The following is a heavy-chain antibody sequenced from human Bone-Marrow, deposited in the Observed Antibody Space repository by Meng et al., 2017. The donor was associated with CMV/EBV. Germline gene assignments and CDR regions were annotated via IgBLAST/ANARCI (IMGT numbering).Heavy chain of an antibody. D-gene: IGHD2-2*01. CDR2: IWYDGSNK. CDR1: GFPFSSYG. J-gene: IGHJ4*02. Sequence: GFPFSSYGMPWVRQAPGKGLEWVAVIWYDGSNKYYADSVKGRFTISRDNSKNTLYLQMNSLRAEDTAVYYCARDGHDCSSTSCHFDYWGQGTLVTVSS. V-gene: IGHV3-33*01. CDR3: ARDGHDCSSTSCHFDY.